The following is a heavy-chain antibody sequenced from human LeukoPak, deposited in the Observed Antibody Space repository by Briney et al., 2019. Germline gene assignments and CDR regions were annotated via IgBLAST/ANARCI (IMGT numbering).Heavy chain of an antibody. CDR1: GYTFTSYG. CDR3: ARDPGEFGRGFDP. D-gene: IGHD3-16*01. J-gene: IGHJ5*02. Sequence: ASVKVSCKASGYTFTSYGISWLRQAPGQGLEWMGWISAYNGNTNYAQKPQGRGTMTTDTSTSPAYVELGSLRSDDTAVYYCARDPGEFGRGFDPWGQGALVTVSS. V-gene: IGHV1-18*01. CDR2: ISAYNGNT.